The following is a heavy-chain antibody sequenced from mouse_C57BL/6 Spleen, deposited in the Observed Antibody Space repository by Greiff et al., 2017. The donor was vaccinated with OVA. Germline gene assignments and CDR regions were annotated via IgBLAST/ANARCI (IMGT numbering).Heavy chain of an antibody. CDR3: AREGAVVAKGYAMDY. D-gene: IGHD1-1*01. CDR2: ISSGSSTI. V-gene: IGHV5-17*01. Sequence: EVHLVESGGGLVKPGGSLKLSCAASGFTFSDYGMHWVRQAPEKGLEWVAYISSGSSTIYYADTVKGRFTISRDNATTTLFLQMTSLRSEDTAMYYCAREGAVVAKGYAMDYWGQGTSVTVSS. CDR1: GFTFSDYG. J-gene: IGHJ4*01.